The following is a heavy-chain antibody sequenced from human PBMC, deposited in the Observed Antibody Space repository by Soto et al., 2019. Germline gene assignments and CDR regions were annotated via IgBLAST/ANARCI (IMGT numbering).Heavy chain of an antibody. D-gene: IGHD3-10*01. CDR1: GFTFSSHT. V-gene: IGHV3-48*02. Sequence: GGSLRLSCAASGFTFSSHTMNWVRQAPGKGLEWISYITSTSSTKNYADSVKGRFTISRDNANNPLYLQMNSLRDEDTAVYYCARRITMVRGPYYYYAMDVWGQGTTVTVSS. CDR3: ARRITMVRGPYYYYAMDV. CDR2: ITSTSSTK. J-gene: IGHJ6*02.